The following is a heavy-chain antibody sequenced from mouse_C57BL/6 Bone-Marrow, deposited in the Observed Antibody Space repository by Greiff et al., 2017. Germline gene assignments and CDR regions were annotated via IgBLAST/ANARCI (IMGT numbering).Heavy chain of an antibody. Sequence: EVQLVESGGDLVKPGGSLKLSCAASGFTFSSYGMSWVRQTPDKRLELVATISSGGSYTYYPDSVKGRFTISRYSAKNTLYLQMSSLKSEDTAMYYFASCLVDAMYYWGQGTSVTVSS. CDR1: GFTFSSYG. J-gene: IGHJ4*01. V-gene: IGHV5-6*01. CDR3: ASCLVDAMYY. CDR2: ISSGGSYT.